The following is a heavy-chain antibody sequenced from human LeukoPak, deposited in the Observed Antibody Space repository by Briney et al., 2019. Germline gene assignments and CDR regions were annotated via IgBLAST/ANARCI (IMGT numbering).Heavy chain of an antibody. CDR2: ISGSAYST. CDR3: AKEAGYSGYDFPDF. CDR1: GFTFSSYA. V-gene: IGHV3-23*01. Sequence: PGGSLRLSCAASGFTFSSYAMSWARQAPGKGLEWVTAISGSAYSTYYADSVKGRFTISRDNSKNTLYLQMNSLRAEDTAVYYCAKEAGYSGYDFPDFWGQGTLVTVSS. J-gene: IGHJ4*02. D-gene: IGHD5-12*01.